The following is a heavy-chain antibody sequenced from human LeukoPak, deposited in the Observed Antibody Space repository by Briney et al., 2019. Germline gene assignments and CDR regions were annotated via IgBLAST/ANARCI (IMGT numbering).Heavy chain of an antibody. D-gene: IGHD3-22*01. Sequence: ASVKVSCKASGYTFTSYYMHWVRQAPGQGLEWMGIINPSGGSTSYAQKFQGRVTMTRDTSTSTVYMELSSLRSEDTAVYYCAKVLRDPLLAIVVVPPDYWGQGTLVTVSS. V-gene: IGHV1-46*01. J-gene: IGHJ4*02. CDR1: GYTFTSYY. CDR3: AKVLRDPLLAIVVVPPDY. CDR2: INPSGGST.